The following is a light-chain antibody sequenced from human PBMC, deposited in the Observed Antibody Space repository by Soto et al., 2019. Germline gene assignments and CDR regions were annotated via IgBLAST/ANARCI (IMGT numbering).Light chain of an antibody. CDR1: ASVSDNY. J-gene: IGKJ4*01. CDR2: GAS. Sequence: EIVLTQSPGTLSLSPGERATLSCRASASVSDNYLAWYQQRSGQAPRLVIYGASSRASAVPDRFSGSGSGADVTLTISRLEPEDFAVYYGQQYGSSPLTFGGGTKVEIK. V-gene: IGKV3-20*01. CDR3: QQYGSSPLT.